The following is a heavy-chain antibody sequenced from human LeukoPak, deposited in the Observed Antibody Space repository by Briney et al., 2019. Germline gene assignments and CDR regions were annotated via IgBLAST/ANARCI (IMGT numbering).Heavy chain of an antibody. V-gene: IGHV3-15*01. J-gene: IGHJ4*02. D-gene: IGHD7-27*01. CDR3: ATTRPTGGPLAY. CDR1: EFTFSNAW. CDR2: IKSKTDGGTT. Sequence: GGSLRLSCAASEFTFSNAWMTWVRQAPGKGLKWVGRIKSKTDGGTTVYAASVKGRFTISRDDSKNTLYLQMNSLKTEDTAVYYCATTRPTGGPLAYWGQGTLVTVSS.